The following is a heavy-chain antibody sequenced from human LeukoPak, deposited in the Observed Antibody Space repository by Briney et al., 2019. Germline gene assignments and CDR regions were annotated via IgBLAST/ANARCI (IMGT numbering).Heavy chain of an antibody. V-gene: IGHV4-4*07. J-gene: IGHJ4*02. CDR2: VYNTGDS. CDR1: GGSISGSY. CDR3: ASSYYYDSRGYYLFDY. Sequence: SETLSLTCTVSGGSISGSYWSWIRQPAGQGLEWIGRVYNTGDSNYNPSLKSRVTMSLDTSKNQFSLRLGSVTAADTAVYYCASSYYYDSRGYYLFDYWGQGILVTVSS. D-gene: IGHD3-22*01.